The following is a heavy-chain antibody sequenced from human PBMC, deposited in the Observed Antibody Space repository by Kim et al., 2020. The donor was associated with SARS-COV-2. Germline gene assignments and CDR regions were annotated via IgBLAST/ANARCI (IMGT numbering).Heavy chain of an antibody. CDR3: ARGVWSGWYWYFDL. J-gene: IGHJ2*01. CDR1: GGSFSGYY. CDR2: INHSGST. Sequence: SETLSLTCAVYGGSFSGYYWSWIRQPPGKGLEWIGEINHSGSTNYNPSLKSRVTISVDTSKNQFSLKLSSVTAADTAVYYCARGVWSGWYWYFDLWGRGTLVTVSS. V-gene: IGHV4-34*01. D-gene: IGHD6-19*01.